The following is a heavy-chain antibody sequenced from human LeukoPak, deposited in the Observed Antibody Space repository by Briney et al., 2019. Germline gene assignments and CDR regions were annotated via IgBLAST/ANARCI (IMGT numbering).Heavy chain of an antibody. Sequence: VASVKVSCKASGYTFTAYYMHWVRQAPGQGLEWMGWINPHNGGTKYAQKFQGRVTMTRDTSISTAYMELSSLSSDDTAVYHCVRGPDYGGTIDYWGQGTLVTVSS. CDR2: INPHNGGT. CDR1: GYTFTAYY. J-gene: IGHJ4*02. CDR3: VRGPDYGGTIDY. D-gene: IGHD4-23*01. V-gene: IGHV1-2*02.